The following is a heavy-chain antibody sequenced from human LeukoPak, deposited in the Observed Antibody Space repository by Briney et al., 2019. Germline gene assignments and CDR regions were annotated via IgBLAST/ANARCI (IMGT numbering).Heavy chain of an antibody. D-gene: IGHD3-9*01. CDR1: GFTFSSYG. CDR3: ASAKVLRYFGMLSPPDY. J-gene: IGHJ4*02. V-gene: IGHV3-33*08. CDR2: ICYGGSNK. Sequence: PGRSLRLSCAASGFTFSSYGMRWVRQAPGKGLEWVAVICYGGSNKYYADSVKGRFTISRDNSKNTLYLQMNSLRAEATAVYCCASAKVLRYFGMLSPPDYWGQGTLVTVSS.